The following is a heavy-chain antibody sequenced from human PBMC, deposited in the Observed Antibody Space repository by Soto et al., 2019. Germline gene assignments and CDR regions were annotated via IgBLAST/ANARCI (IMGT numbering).Heavy chain of an antibody. V-gene: IGHV3-49*03. D-gene: IGHD3-3*01. CDR2: IRSQPYGGTT. CDR1: GFPFANFL. J-gene: IGHJ4*02. CDR3: IVSVPF. Sequence: EVYLVESGGGLVEPGLSLRLSCTGSGFPFANFLMSWFRQAPGKGLEWVGFIRSQPYGGTTQYAASVIGRFTISSDDSKGIEYLQMNSLTREDSCVYYCIVSVPFWGQGTLGTVSS.